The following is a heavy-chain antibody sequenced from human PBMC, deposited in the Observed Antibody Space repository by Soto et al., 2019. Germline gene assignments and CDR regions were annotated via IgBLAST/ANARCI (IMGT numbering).Heavy chain of an antibody. CDR2: ISYDGSNK. D-gene: IGHD2-15*01. CDR3: ARDDPKYCSGGSCYSDWFDP. Sequence: QVQLVESGGGVVQPGRSLRLSCAASGFTFSSYAMHWVRQAPGKGPEWVAVISYDGSNKYYADSVKGRFTISRDNSKNTLYLQMNSLRAEDTAVYYCARDDPKYCSGGSCYSDWFDPWGQGTLVTVSS. CDR1: GFTFSSYA. V-gene: IGHV3-30-3*01. J-gene: IGHJ5*02.